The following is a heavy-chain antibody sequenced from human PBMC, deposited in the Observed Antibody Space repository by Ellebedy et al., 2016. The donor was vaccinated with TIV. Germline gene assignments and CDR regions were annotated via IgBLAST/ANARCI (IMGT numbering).Heavy chain of an antibody. CDR2: IYYTGST. V-gene: IGHV4-39*01. D-gene: IGHD3-10*01. Sequence: SETLSLTCSVSGGSISSSSHYWGWIRQPPGKGLGWIGSIYYTGSTYYNPSLKRRVTIPVDTSKNQFSLNLNSFTAADTAVYYCARQGPSITMVRGVNWFDPWGQGTLVTVSS. J-gene: IGHJ5*02. CDR3: ARQGPSITMVRGVNWFDP. CDR1: GGSISSSSHY.